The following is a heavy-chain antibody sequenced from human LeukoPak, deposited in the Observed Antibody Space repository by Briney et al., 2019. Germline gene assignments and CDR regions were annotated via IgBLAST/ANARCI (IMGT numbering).Heavy chain of an antibody. J-gene: IGHJ4*02. Sequence: ASVKVSCKASGYTFTSYGISWVRQAPGQGLEWMGWISAYNGNTNYAQKFQGRVTMTRDTSISTAYMELSRLRSDDTAVYYCARRAFTRGHDYWGQGTLVTVSS. CDR2: ISAYNGNT. CDR3: ARRAFTRGHDY. V-gene: IGHV1-18*01. CDR1: GYTFTSYG. D-gene: IGHD3-10*01.